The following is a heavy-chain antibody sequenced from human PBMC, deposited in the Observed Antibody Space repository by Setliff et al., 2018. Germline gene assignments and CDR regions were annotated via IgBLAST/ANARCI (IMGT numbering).Heavy chain of an antibody. Sequence: GGSLRLSCAASGFTFSNYAMNWVRQAPGKGLEWVSVIYSDGSSTYYGDSVKGRFTISRDNSQNTLYLQMNSLRAEDAAVYYCAKDRPQGVNGRSLDYWGRGALVTVSS. CDR2: IYSDGSST. CDR3: AKDRPQGVNGRSLDY. V-gene: IGHV3-23*03. D-gene: IGHD3-10*01. CDR1: GFTFSNYA. J-gene: IGHJ4*02.